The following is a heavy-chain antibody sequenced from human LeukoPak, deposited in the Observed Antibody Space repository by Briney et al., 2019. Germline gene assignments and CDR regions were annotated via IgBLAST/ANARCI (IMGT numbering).Heavy chain of an antibody. D-gene: IGHD6-19*01. Sequence: GASVKVSCKASGGTFSSYAISWVRQAPGQGLEWMGRIIPILGIANYAQKFQGRVTITADKSTSTAYMELSSLRSEDTAVYYCAILAGYSSGWPPLNAEYFQHWGQGTLVTVSS. V-gene: IGHV1-69*04. CDR2: IIPILGIA. J-gene: IGHJ1*01. CDR1: GGTFSSYA. CDR3: AILAGYSSGWPPLNAEYFQH.